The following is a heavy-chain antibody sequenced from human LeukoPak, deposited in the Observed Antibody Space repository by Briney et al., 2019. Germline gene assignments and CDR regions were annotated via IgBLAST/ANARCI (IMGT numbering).Heavy chain of an antibody. J-gene: IGHJ4*02. Sequence: GGSLRLSCATSGFTFTNAWMDWARQAPGEGLEWVGHIKSKTDGGTTDYVAPVKGRFTVSRDDSKNTLNLQMNNLKTEDTALYYCITGPYWGQGTLVTVSS. CDR3: ITGPY. V-gene: IGHV3-15*01. CDR2: IKSKTDGGTT. CDR1: GFTFTNAW.